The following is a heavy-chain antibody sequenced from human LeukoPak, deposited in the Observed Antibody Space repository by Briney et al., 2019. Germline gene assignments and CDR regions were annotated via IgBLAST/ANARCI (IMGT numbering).Heavy chain of an antibody. J-gene: IGHJ4*02. CDR2: ITGDSGRT. CDR1: GFSFSSYA. Sequence: GGSLRLSCAASGFSFSSYAMSWVRQAPGKGLEWVSRITGDSGRTYYSDSVKGRFTISGDNSKNTVYLQMNSLRAEDTALYYCAKDFQNLALHYWGQGTVVTVSS. D-gene: IGHD1-14*01. V-gene: IGHV3-23*01. CDR3: AKDFQNLALHY.